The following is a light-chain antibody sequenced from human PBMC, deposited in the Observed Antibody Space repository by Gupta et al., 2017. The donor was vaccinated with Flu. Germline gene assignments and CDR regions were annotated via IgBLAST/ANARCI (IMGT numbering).Light chain of an antibody. CDR1: QGLVYSVGNTY. V-gene: IGKV2-30*01. CDR2: QVS. Sequence: DGVMTQSPLSLPVTLGQTASIPCSSSQGLVYSVGNTYLHWFQQRPGQSPRRLIYQVSYRESGVPDRFSGSGSGTKFTLNISRVEAEDVGMYFCKQGGNSPCAFGQGTKVEIK. J-gene: IGKJ2*02. CDR3: KQGGNSPCA.